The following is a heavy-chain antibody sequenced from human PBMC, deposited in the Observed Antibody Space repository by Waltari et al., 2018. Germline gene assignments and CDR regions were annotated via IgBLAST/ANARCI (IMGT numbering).Heavy chain of an antibody. CDR3: ARVAGDYVWGSYRYTGKYYFDY. V-gene: IGHV4-34*01. Sequence: QVQLQQWGAGLLKPSETLSLTCAVYGGSFSGYYWSWIRQPPGTGLEWIGEINHSGSTNYNPPLKSRVTISVDTSKNQFSLKLSSVTAADTAVYYCARVAGDYVWGSYRYTGKYYFDYWGQGTLVTVSS. CDR1: GGSFSGYY. D-gene: IGHD3-16*02. J-gene: IGHJ4*02. CDR2: INHSGST.